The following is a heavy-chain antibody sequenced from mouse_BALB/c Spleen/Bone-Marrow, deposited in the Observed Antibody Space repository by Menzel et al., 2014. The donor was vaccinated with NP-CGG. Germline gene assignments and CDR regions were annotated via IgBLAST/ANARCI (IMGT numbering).Heavy chain of an antibody. J-gene: IGHJ3*01. CDR2: INPYNGDT. Sequence: VQLQQSGPELVKPGASVKISCKASGYSFTGYFMNWVMQSHGKSLEWIGRINPYNGDTFYNQKFKGKATLTVDKSSSTAHMELRSLASEDSAVYYCARSGDYVGFAYWGQGTLVPVSA. D-gene: IGHD2-4*01. V-gene: IGHV1-20*02. CDR3: ARSGDYVGFAY. CDR1: GYSFTGYF.